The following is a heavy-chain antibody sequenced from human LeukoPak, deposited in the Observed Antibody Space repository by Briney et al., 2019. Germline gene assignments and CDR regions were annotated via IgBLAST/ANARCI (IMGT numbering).Heavy chain of an antibody. V-gene: IGHV3-7*01. CDR1: GFTFSSYW. J-gene: IGHJ4*02. CDR3: ARDSTTYYDILTGSDLFDY. Sequence: GGSLRLSCAASGFTFSSYWMSWVRQAPGKGLEWVANIKQDGSEKYYADSVKGRFTISRDNAKNSLYLQMNSLRAEDTAVYYCARDSTTYYDILTGSDLFDYWGQGTLVTVSS. D-gene: IGHD3-9*01. CDR2: IKQDGSEK.